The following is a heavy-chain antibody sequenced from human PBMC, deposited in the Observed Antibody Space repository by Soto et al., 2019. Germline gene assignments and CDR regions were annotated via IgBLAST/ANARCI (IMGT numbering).Heavy chain of an antibody. CDR2: IYPGDSDT. V-gene: IGHV5-51*01. Sequence: GESLKISCKGSGYSFTSYWIGWVRQMPGKGLEWMGIIYPGDSDTRYSPSFQGQVTISADKSISTAYLQWSSLKASDTAMYYCARGHGKYPQLINWFDHCGQGTLLTVSS. D-gene: IGHD6-13*01. J-gene: IGHJ5*02. CDR3: ARGHGKYPQLINWFDH. CDR1: GYSFTSYW.